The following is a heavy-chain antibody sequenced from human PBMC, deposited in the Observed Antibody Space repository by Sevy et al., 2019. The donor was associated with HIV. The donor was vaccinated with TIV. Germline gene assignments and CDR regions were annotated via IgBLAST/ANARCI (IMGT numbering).Heavy chain of an antibody. D-gene: IGHD4-17*01. Sequence: GGSLRLSCVGSGFTFRNFGVHWLRQAPGKGLEWLSVVSYARSSKYYVDSVKGRFIVSRDNSKNTLYLQMNSLRTEDTAVYYCARGGSGDYYFDGVDFWGQGTTVTVSS. CDR2: VSYARSSK. V-gene: IGHV3-30*03. J-gene: IGHJ6*01. CDR3: ARGGSGDYYFDGVDF. CDR1: GFTFRNFG.